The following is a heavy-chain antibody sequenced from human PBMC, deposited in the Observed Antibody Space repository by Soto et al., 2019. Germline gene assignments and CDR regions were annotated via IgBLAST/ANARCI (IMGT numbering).Heavy chain of an antibody. CDR1: GGSISSGGYY. CDR3: ARDKSDHPMASGYGFDP. V-gene: IGHV4-31*03. D-gene: IGHD6-13*01. CDR2: IYYSGST. J-gene: IGHJ5*02. Sequence: QVQLQESGPGLVKPSQTLSLTCTVSGGSISSGGYYWSWIRQHPGKGLEWIGYIYYSGSTYYNPSLKSRVTISVDTSKNQFSLKLSSVTAADTAVYYCARDKSDHPMASGYGFDPWGQGTLVTVSS.